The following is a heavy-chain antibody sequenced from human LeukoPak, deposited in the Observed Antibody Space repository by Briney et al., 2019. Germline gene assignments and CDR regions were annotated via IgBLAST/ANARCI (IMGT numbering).Heavy chain of an antibody. J-gene: IGHJ6*02. D-gene: IGHD6-13*01. CDR1: GFTVSSNY. CDR2: IYSGDST. Sequence: GGSLRLSCAASGFTVSSNYMSWVRQAPGKGLEWVSVIYSGDSTYYADSVKGRFTISRDNSKNTLYLQMNSLRAEDTAVYYCARDRGIAAAGRDYGMDVWGQGTTVTVSS. CDR3: ARDRGIAAAGRDYGMDV. V-gene: IGHV3-66*01.